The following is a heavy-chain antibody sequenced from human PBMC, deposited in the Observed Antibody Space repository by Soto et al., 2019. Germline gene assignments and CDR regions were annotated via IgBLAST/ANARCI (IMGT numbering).Heavy chain of an antibody. V-gene: IGHV4-34*01. J-gene: IGHJ6*02. CDR3: ARRLYYDSSGFEGGGMDV. CDR1: GGSFSGYY. Sequence: TLSLTCAVYGGSFSGYYWSWIRQPPGKGLEWIGEIYYSGSTNYNPSLKSRVTISVDTSKNQFSLKLSSVTAADTAVYYCARRLYYDSSGFEGGGMDVWGQGT. CDR2: IYYSGST. D-gene: IGHD3-22*01.